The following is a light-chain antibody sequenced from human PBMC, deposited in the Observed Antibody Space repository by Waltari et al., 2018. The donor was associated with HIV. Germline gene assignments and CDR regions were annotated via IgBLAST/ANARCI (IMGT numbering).Light chain of an antibody. CDR1: SSDVGGYNY. Sequence: QSALTQPPSASGSPGQSVTISCTGTSSDVGGYNYVSWYQQHPGKAPKLMLYEVSKRPSGVPDRFSGSKSGNTASLTVSGLQAEDEAEYYCSSYAGSKNLVFGGGTKLTVL. V-gene: IGLV2-8*01. CDR3: SSYAGSKNLV. J-gene: IGLJ2*01. CDR2: EVS.